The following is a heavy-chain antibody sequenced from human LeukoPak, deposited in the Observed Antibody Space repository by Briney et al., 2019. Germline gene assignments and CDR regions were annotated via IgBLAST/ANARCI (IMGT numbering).Heavy chain of an antibody. CDR3: ARWWGYSSSWYAPYYYGMDV. V-gene: IGHV1-8*02. D-gene: IGHD6-13*01. CDR1: GYTFTSYG. Sequence: ASVKVSCKASGYTFTSYGISWVRQATGQGLEWMGWMNPNSGNTGYAQKFQGRVTMTRNTSISTAYMELSSLRSEDTAVYYCARWWGYSSSWYAPYYYGMDVWGQGTTVTVSS. CDR2: MNPNSGNT. J-gene: IGHJ6*02.